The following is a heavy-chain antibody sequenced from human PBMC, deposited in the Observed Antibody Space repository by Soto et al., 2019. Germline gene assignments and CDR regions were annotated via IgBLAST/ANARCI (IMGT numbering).Heavy chain of an antibody. CDR2: IFYSGST. J-gene: IGHJ4*02. Sequence: KTSETLSLTCTVSGGSIRSYYWTWIRQPPGKGLEWLGYIFYSGSTFYNPSLKSRVTISIHTSKSQFSLQLTSVTAADTAVYYCARGAADTAMVDSWGQGTLVTVST. D-gene: IGHD5-18*01. CDR3: ARGAADTAMVDS. V-gene: IGHV4-59*01. CDR1: GGSIRSYY.